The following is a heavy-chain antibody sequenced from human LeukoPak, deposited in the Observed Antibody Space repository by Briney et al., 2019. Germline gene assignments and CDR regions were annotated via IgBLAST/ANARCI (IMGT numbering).Heavy chain of an antibody. D-gene: IGHD3/OR15-3a*01. J-gene: IGHJ6*02. V-gene: IGHV3-9*01. CDR3: AREGTGYYYYGMDV. CDR1: GFTFDDYA. Sequence: GGSLRLSCAASGFTFDDYAVHWVRQAPGKGLEWVSDISWNSNSIGYADSVKGRFTISRDNAKNSLYLQMNSLRAEDTAVYYCAREGTGYYYYGMDVWGQGTTVTVSS. CDR2: ISWNSNSI.